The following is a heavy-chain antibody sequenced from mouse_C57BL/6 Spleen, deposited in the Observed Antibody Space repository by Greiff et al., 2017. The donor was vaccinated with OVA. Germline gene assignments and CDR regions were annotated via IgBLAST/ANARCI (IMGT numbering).Heavy chain of an antibody. V-gene: IGHV1-50*01. D-gene: IGHD1-1*01. Sequence: QVQLQQPGAELVKPGASVKLSCKASSYTFTSYWMQWVKQRPGQGLEWIGEIDPSDSYTNYNQKFKGKATLTVDTSSSTAYMQLSSLTSEDSAVYYCARATVVGDYFDYWGQGTTLTVSS. CDR1: SYTFTSYW. CDR2: IDPSDSYT. J-gene: IGHJ2*01. CDR3: ARATVVGDYFDY.